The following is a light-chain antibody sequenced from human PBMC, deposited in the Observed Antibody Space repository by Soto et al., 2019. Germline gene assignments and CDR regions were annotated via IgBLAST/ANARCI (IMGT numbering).Light chain of an antibody. CDR1: QSIRTW. V-gene: IGKV1-5*03. Sequence: DIQMTQSPSTLSASVGDRVTITCRASQSIRTWLAWYQQKPGKAPKLLIYKASSLEGGVPSRFSGSGSGTEFTLTISSLQPDDFATYYCQQYNFNSPSYTFGQGTKLEIK. J-gene: IGKJ2*01. CDR2: KAS. CDR3: QQYNFNSPSYT.